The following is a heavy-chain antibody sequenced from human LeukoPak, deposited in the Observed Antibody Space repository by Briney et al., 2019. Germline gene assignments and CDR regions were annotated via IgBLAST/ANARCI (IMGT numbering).Heavy chain of an antibody. CDR2: IYSGGST. J-gene: IGHJ3*02. CDR1: GFTVSSNY. V-gene: IGHV3-53*01. CDR3: ARSIYSGYGGQNDAFDI. Sequence: QPGGSLRLSCAASGFTVSSNYMSWVRQAPGKGLEWVSVIYSGGSTYYADSVKGRFTISRDNSKNTLYLQMNSLRAEDTAVYYCARSIYSGYGGQNDAFDIWGQGTMVTVSS. D-gene: IGHD5-12*01.